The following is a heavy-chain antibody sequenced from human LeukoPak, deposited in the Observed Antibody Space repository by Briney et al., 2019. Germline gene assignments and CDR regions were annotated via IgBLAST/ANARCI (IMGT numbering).Heavy chain of an antibody. J-gene: IGHJ4*02. Sequence: RLLCGASAHLFHSSGMLWARQAWGKGLEWVSAISGSGGSTYYADSVKGRITIDRDKSKNTLELQMNSQRAEDTAVYYCAKGDTTWELPHDDWGQGTLVTVS. CDR1: AHLFHSSG. D-gene: IGHD1-26*01. CDR2: ISGSGGST. V-gene: IGHV3-23*01. CDR3: AKGDTTWELPHDD.